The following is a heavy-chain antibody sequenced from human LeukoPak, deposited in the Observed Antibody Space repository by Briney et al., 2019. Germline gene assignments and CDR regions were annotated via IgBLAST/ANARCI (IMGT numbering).Heavy chain of an antibody. D-gene: IGHD6-19*01. J-gene: IGHJ6*02. CDR1: GYTFTSYG. CDR3: ARARVTDSSGWQYYYYYYGMDV. V-gene: IGHV1-18*01. Sequence: GASVKVSCKASGYTFTSYGISWVRQAPGQGLEWMGWISAYNGNTNYAQKLQGRVTMTTDTSTSTAYMELRSLRSDDTAVYYCARARVTDSSGWQYYYYYYGMDVWGQGTTVTVSS. CDR2: ISAYNGNT.